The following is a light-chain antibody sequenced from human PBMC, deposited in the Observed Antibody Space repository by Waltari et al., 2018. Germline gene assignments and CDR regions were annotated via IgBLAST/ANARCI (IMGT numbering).Light chain of an antibody. CDR1: QSISSY. CDR2: AAS. J-gene: IGKJ5*01. V-gene: IGKV1-39*01. CDR3: QQSYSTPPIT. Sequence: DIQMTQSPSSLSASVGDRVTITCRASQSISSYLNWYQQKPGKAPKLLIYAASSLQSGFPSRFSGSGSGIDVTRTISSLQPEDFATYYCQQSYSTPPITFGQGTRLEIK.